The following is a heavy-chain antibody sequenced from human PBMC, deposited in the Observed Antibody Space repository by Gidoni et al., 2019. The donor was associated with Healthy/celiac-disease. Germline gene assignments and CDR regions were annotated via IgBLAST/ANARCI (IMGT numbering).Heavy chain of an antibody. CDR1: GFTFSSYS. Sequence: VQLVESGGGLVKPGWSLRLSCAASGFTFSSYSMNWVRQAPGKGLEWVSSISRSGSVICYSASVKDQFTNSRYNDKNCLYLQINSLRDEATAVYYCASCCFLRGWDIDYWGQGTLVTVSS. CDR3: ASCCFLRGWDIDY. CDR2: ISRSGSVI. V-gene: IGHV3-21*01. J-gene: IGHJ4*02. D-gene: IGHD6-19*01.